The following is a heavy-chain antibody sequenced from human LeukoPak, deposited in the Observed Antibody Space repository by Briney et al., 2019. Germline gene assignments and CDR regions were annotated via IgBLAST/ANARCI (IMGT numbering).Heavy chain of an antibody. J-gene: IGHJ4*02. Sequence: GESLKISCKGSGYSFTSYWIGWVRQMPGKCLEWMGIIYPGDSDTRYSPSFQGQVTISADKSISTAYLQWSSLKASDTAMYYCARPRRRYGYNRSYWGQGTLVTVSS. V-gene: IGHV5-51*01. CDR3: ARPRRRYGYNRSY. CDR2: IYPGDSDT. CDR1: GYSFTSYW. D-gene: IGHD5-12*01.